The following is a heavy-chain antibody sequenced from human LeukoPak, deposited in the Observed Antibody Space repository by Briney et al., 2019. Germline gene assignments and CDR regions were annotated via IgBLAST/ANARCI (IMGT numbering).Heavy chain of an antibody. CDR2: IKQDGGEK. CDR1: GFTFSSYW. Sequence: GGSLRLSCAASGFTFSSYWMSWVRQAPGKGLEWVANIKQDGGEKYYVDSVKGRFTISRDNAKNSLYLQMNSLRAEDTAVYYCARDQKGYSYGCFAVGYYYYYYMDVWGKGTTVTVSS. V-gene: IGHV3-7*01. D-gene: IGHD5-18*01. CDR3: ARDQKGYSYGCFAVGYYYYYYMDV. J-gene: IGHJ6*03.